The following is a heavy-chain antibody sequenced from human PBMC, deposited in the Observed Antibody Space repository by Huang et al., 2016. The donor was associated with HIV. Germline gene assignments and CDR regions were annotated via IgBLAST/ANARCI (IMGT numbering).Heavy chain of an antibody. CDR3: ARSGKGDNVVVTPIDH. J-gene: IGHJ4*02. CDR1: GYSFNSYG. CDR2: FSAYNDNT. Sequence: QVQLVQSGAEVKKPGASVTVSCKASGYSFNSYGINWVRQAPGQALEWMGWFSAYNDNTNYAQKVQGRVSMTTDTATNTAYMELRSLRSDDTAVYYCARSGKGDNVVVTPIDHWGQGTLVTVS. V-gene: IGHV1-18*01. D-gene: IGHD2-21*02.